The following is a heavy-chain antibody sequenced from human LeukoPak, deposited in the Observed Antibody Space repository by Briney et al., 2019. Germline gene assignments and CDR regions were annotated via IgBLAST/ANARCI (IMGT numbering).Heavy chain of an antibody. V-gene: IGHV3-21*01. J-gene: IGHJ5*02. CDR1: GFTFSSYA. Sequence: GGSLRLSCAASGFTFSSYAMSWVRQAPGKGLEWVSSISSSSYIYYADSVKGRFTISRDNAKNSLYLQMNSLRAEDTAVYYCARRVGATNRFDPWGQGTVVTVSS. D-gene: IGHD1-26*01. CDR2: ISSSSYI. CDR3: ARRVGATNRFDP.